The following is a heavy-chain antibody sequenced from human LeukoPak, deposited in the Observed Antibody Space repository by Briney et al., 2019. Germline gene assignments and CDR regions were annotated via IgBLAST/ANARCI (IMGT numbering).Heavy chain of an antibody. CDR3: GRMIAGNNYYYYAMDV. V-gene: IGHV4-39*01. J-gene: IGHJ6*02. D-gene: IGHD6-13*01. CDR2: LYFTGST. Sequence: PSETLSLTCTVSGGSVSSSSYYWGWIRQPPGKGLEWIGSLYFTGSTYYNPSLKNRVTISVDTSKNQLSLRLSSVTAADTAVYYCGRMIAGNNYYYYAMDVWSQGTTVTVSS. CDR1: GGSVSSSSYY.